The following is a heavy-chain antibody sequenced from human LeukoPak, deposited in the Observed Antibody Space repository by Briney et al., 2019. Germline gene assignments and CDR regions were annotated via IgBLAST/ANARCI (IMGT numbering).Heavy chain of an antibody. V-gene: IGHV4-59*01. J-gene: IGHJ3*02. CDR1: GGSISSYY. Sequence: SETLSLTCTVSGGSISSYYWSWIRQPPGKGLEWIGYTYYSGSTNYNPSLKSRVTISVDTSKNQFSLKLSSVTAADTAVYYCASHRAYYDILTGAEDDAFDIWGQGTMVTVSS. CDR3: ASHRAYYDILTGAEDDAFDI. D-gene: IGHD3-9*01. CDR2: TYYSGST.